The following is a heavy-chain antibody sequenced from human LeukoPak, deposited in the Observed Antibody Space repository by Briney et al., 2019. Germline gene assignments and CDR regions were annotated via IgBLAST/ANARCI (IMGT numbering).Heavy chain of an antibody. CDR3: AHTVTPRYFQF. V-gene: IGHV3-21*01. J-gene: IGHJ1*01. CDR1: GFTFTSYS. Sequence: GGSLRLSCAASGFTFTSYSMNWVRQAPGKGLEWVSFISSSSSYIYYADSVKGRFTISRDNAENSLYLQMNSLRTEDTALYYCAHTVTPRYFQFWGQGTLVTVSS. CDR2: ISSSSSYI. D-gene: IGHD4-17*01.